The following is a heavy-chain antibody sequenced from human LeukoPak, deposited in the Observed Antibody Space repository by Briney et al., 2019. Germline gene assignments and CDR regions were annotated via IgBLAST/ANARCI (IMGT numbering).Heavy chain of an antibody. D-gene: IGHD3-22*01. Sequence: SETLSLTCTVSGYSISSGYYWGWIRQPPGKGLEWIGSIYHSGSTYYNPSLKSRVTISVDTSKNQFSLKLSSVTAADTAVYYCARRTTYYYDSSGYYSWTYYFDYWGQGTLVTVSS. CDR1: GYSISSGYY. CDR3: ARRTTYYYDSSGYYSWTYYFDY. V-gene: IGHV4-38-2*02. CDR2: IYHSGST. J-gene: IGHJ4*02.